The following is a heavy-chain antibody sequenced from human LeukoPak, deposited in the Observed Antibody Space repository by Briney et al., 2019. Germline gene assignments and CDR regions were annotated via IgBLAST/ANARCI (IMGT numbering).Heavy chain of an antibody. CDR2: IYHSGST. J-gene: IGHJ4*02. CDR3: ASLLGVVVPAAPGYFDY. D-gene: IGHD2-2*01. V-gene: IGHV4-30-2*01. CDR1: GGSISSGGYY. Sequence: SQTLSLTCTVSGGSISSGGYYWSWIRQPPGKGLGWIGYIYHSGSTYYNPSLKSRVTISVDRSKNQFSLKLSSVTAADTAVYYRASLLGVVVPAAPGYFDYWGQGTLVTVSS.